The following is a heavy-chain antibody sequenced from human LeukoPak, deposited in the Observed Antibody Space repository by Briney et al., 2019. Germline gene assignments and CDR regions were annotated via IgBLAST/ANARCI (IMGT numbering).Heavy chain of an antibody. D-gene: IGHD2-15*01. CDR3: ARAPYCSGGSCCPGCYGLDV. Sequence: SETLSLTCTVSGYSISSGYYWGWIRQPPGKGLEWIGTIHHSGSTYYNPSLKSRVTISVDTSKNQFSLKLSSVTAADTAVYYCARAPYCSGGSCCPGCYGLDVWGQGTTVTVSS. J-gene: IGHJ6*02. CDR1: GYSISSGYY. V-gene: IGHV4-38-2*02. CDR2: IHHSGST.